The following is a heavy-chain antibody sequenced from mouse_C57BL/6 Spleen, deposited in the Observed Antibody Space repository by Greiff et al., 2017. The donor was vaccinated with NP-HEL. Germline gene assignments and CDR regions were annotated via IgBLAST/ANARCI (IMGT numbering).Heavy chain of an antibody. CDR2: IRSKSNNYAT. Sequence: EVQVVESGGGLVQPKGSLKLSCAASGFSFNTYAMNWVRQAPGKGLEWVARIRSKSNNYATYYADSVKDRFTISRDDSESMLYLQMNNLKTEDTAMYYCVRHGSNFDYYAMDYWGQGTSVTVSS. CDR1: GFSFNTYA. J-gene: IGHJ4*01. CDR3: VRHGSNFDYYAMDY. V-gene: IGHV10-1*01. D-gene: IGHD2-5*01.